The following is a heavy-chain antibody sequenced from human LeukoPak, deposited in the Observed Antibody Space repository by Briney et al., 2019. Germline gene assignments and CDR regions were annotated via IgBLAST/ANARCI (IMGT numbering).Heavy chain of an antibody. V-gene: IGHV4-61*08. J-gene: IGHJ3*02. CDR3: ARQLAQAEGRAFDI. Sequence: SETLSLTCTVSGDPVSSGDFYWSWIRQSPGRGLQWIAYTHHTGSSNYSPSLRSRVTISMDTSKNQFSLDLNSVTAADTAVYYCARQLAQAEGRAFDIWGQGTKVTVSS. CDR1: GDPVSSGDFY. CDR2: THHTGSS. D-gene: IGHD6-19*01.